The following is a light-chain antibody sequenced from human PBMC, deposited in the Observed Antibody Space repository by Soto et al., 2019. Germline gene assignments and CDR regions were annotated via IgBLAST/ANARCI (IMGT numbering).Light chain of an antibody. CDR1: PSVTNY. J-gene: IGKJ1*01. CDR3: QDSSTSPWP. Sequence: EILLTQSPATLSLSPGERATLTCRARPSVTNYLAWYQQKPGQPPRILIYATSFRDTGIPDRFRGSWSGTDCTLTISSLEPEDSAVYYCQDSSTSPWPFGQGTKVDIK. CDR2: ATS. V-gene: IGKV3-20*01.